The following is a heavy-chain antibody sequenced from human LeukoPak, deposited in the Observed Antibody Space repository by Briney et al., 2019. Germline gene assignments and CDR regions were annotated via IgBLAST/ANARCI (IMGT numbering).Heavy chain of an antibody. CDR3: VKRPPRLYGSGSYYVDY. V-gene: IGHV3-64D*06. J-gene: IGHJ4*02. Sequence: PGGSLRLSCSASGFTFSSYAMHWVRQAPGKGLEYVSAISSNGGSTYYADSVKGRFTISRDNSKNTLYLQMSSLRAKDTAVYYCVKRPPRLYGSGSYYVDYWGQGTLVTVSS. CDR1: GFTFSSYA. CDR2: ISSNGGST. D-gene: IGHD3-10*01.